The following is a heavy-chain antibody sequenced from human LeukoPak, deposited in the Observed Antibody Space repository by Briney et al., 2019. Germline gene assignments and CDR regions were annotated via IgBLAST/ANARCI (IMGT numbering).Heavy chain of an antibody. J-gene: IGHJ3*02. Sequence: GGSLRLSCAASGFTFSSYWMSWVRQAPGKGLEWVANIKQDGSEKYYVDSVKGRFTISRDNSKNTLYLQMNSLRAEDTAVYYCARVPPNYDILTGYSDAFDIWGQGTMVTVSS. CDR2: IKQDGSEK. CDR1: GFTFSSYW. V-gene: IGHV3-7*01. CDR3: ARVPPNYDILTGYSDAFDI. D-gene: IGHD3-9*01.